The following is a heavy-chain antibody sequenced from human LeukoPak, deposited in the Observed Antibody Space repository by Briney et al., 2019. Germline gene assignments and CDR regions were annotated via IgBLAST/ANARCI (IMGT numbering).Heavy chain of an antibody. V-gene: IGHV1-2*02. CDR3: ARGREVTRYTFDI. CDR1: GYTFTGYY. CDR2: INPNSGGT. J-gene: IGHJ3*02. Sequence: ASVKVSCKASGYTFTGYYMHWVRQAPGQGLEWMGWINPNSGGTNYAQKFQGRVTMTRDTSISTAYMELSRLRSDDTAVYYCARGREVTRYTFDIWGQGTMVTVSS. D-gene: IGHD4-23*01.